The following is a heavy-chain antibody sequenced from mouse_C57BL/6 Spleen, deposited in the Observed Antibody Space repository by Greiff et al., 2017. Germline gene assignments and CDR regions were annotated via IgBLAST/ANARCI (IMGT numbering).Heavy chain of an antibody. CDR3: ARSGYSNYPYYFDD. D-gene: IGHD2-5*01. CDR1: GYTFTSYW. V-gene: IGHV1-53*01. CDR2: INPSNGGT. Sequence: VQLQQPGTELVKPGASVKLSCKASGYTFTSYWMHWVKQRPGQGLEWIGNINPSNGGTNYNEKFKSKATLTVDKSSSTAYMQLSSLTSEDSAVYYCARSGYSNYPYYFDDWGQGTTLTVSS. J-gene: IGHJ2*01.